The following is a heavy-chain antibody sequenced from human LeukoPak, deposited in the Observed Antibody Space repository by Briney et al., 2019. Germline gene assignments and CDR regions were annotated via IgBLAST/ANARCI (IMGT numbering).Heavy chain of an antibody. D-gene: IGHD3-22*01. Sequence: GGSLRLSCAASGFTFDDYAMHWVRQTPGKGLEWVSGISCNSGSIVYADSVKGRFTISRDNDKNSLYLQLNSLRAEDMALYYCAKDSSGDYDSSLGSFDYWGQGTLVTVSS. J-gene: IGHJ4*02. CDR2: ISCNSGSI. CDR3: AKDSSGDYDSSLGSFDY. V-gene: IGHV3-9*03. CDR1: GFTFDDYA.